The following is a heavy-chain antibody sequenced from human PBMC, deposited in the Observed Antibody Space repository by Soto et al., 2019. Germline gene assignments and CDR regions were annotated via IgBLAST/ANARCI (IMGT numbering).Heavy chain of an antibody. CDR1: GFTSSSYA. V-gene: IGHV3-23*01. D-gene: IGHD3-10*01. CDR2: ISGSGGST. J-gene: IGHJ6*02. CDR3: AKDSRRPDFYGSGSYYKEIFYYYYYGMDV. Sequence: PGGSLRLSCAASGFTSSSYAMSWVRQAPGKGLEWVSAISGSGGSTYYADSVKGRFTISRDNSKNTLYLQMNSLRAEDTAVYYCAKDSRRPDFYGSGSYYKEIFYYYYYGMDVWGQGTTVTVS.